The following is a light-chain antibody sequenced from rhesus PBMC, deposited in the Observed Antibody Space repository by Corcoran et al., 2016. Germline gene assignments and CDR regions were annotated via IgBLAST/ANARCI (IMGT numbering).Light chain of an antibody. Sequence: DIVMTQTPLSLPVTPGEPASISCRSSQSLLDSDGYTHLHWYLQKPGHFPQLLIYLVSNRASGVPDRLSGSGLGTEFTLKISRVEAEDVGVYDGMQTLQTPYSFGQGTKVEIK. J-gene: IGKJ2*01. V-gene: IGKV2-78*01. CDR2: LVS. CDR1: QSLLDSDGYTH. CDR3: MQTLQTPYS.